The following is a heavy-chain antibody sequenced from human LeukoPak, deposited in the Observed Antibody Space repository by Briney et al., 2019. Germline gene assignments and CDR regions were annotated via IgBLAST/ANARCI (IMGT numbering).Heavy chain of an antibody. CDR1: GFTFSNAW. V-gene: IGHV3-15*01. CDR3: TTLVLMVRGVIGTYNWFDP. CDR2: IKSKTDGVTT. J-gene: IGHJ5*02. Sequence: GGSLRLSCAASGFTFSNAWMSWVRQAPGKGLEWVGGIKSKTDGVTTDYAAPVKGRFTISRDDSRNTLYLQMNSLKTEGTAVYYCTTLVLMVRGVIGTYNWFDPCGQGTLVTVSA. D-gene: IGHD3-10*01.